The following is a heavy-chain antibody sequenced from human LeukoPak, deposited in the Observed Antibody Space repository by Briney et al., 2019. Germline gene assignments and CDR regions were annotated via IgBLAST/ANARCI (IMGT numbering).Heavy chain of an antibody. V-gene: IGHV7-4-1*02. CDR2: MNTNTGNP. Sequence: ASVKVSCKASGYTFTNYAMNWVRQAPGQGLEWMGWMNTNTGNPTYAQGFTGRFVFSLDTSVSTAYLQISGLKTEDTAVYYCARAYQPLGGLSLPDYWGQGTLVTVSS. CDR3: ARAYQPLGGLSLPDY. D-gene: IGHD3-16*02. J-gene: IGHJ4*02. CDR1: GYTFTNYA.